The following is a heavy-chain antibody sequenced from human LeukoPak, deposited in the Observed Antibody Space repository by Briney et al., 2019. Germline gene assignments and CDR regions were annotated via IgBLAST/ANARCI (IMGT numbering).Heavy chain of an antibody. J-gene: IGHJ6*02. CDR3: AKDFTHFSPIAARAYYYYYGMDV. CDR2: ISGSGGST. Sequence: GGSLRLSCAASGFTFTNYWMTWVRQAPGKGLEWVSAISGSGGSTYYADSVKGRFTISRDNSKNTLYLQMNSLRAEDTAVYYCAKDFTHFSPIAARAYYYYYGMDVWGQGTTVTVSS. D-gene: IGHD6-6*01. CDR1: GFTFTNYW. V-gene: IGHV3-23*01.